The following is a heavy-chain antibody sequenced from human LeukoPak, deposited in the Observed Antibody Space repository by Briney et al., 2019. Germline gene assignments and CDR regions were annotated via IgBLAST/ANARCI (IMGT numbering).Heavy chain of an antibody. CDR1: GFAVSSNY. D-gene: IGHD2-2*01. CDR3: ARCLRRIVVVPAATSNWNKRVWIFDI. V-gene: IGHV3-66*01. CDR2: IYSGGST. Sequence: GGSLRLSCAASGFAVSSNYMSWVRQAPGKGLEWASVIYSGGSTYYADSVKGRFTISRDNSKNTLYLQMNSLRAADTAVYYCARCLRRIVVVPAATSNWNKRVWIFDIWGQGTMVTVSS. J-gene: IGHJ3*02.